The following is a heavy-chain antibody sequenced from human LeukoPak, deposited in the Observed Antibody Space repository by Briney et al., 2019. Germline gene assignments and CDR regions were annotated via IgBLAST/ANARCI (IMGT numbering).Heavy chain of an antibody. CDR3: ARDEVRCSSTSCWVWFDP. V-gene: IGHV4-59*01. CDR2: IYYSGST. CDR1: GGSISSYY. J-gene: IGHJ5*02. Sequence: KPSETLSLTCTVSGGSISSYYWSWIRQPPGEGLEWIGYIYYSGSTNYNPSLKSRVTISVDTSKNQFSLKLSSVTAADTAVYYCARDEVRCSSTSCWVWFDPWGQGTLVTVSS. D-gene: IGHD2-2*01.